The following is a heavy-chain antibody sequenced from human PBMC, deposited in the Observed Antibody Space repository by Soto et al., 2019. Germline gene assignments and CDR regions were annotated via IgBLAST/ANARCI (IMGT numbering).Heavy chain of an antibody. D-gene: IGHD3-9*01. CDR3: NTGLVNEHNY. CDR1: GFGFSGSV. V-gene: IGHV3-73*01. Sequence: EVQLVESGGGLVQPGGSLKLSCAASGFGFSGSVMHWVRQAPGKGLEWVGRIRSRANSYGTAYAASVEGRFAISRDDSKNTAYLQMNSRKTEDTAVYYCNTGLVNEHNYWGQGALVTVSS. CDR2: IRSRANSYGT. J-gene: IGHJ4*02.